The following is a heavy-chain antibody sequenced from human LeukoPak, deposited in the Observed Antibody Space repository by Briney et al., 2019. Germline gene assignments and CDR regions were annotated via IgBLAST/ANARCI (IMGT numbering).Heavy chain of an antibody. CDR3: AKGGYYYDSSGPSAGI. CDR1: GFTFSSYG. J-gene: IGHJ3*02. V-gene: IGHV3-30*02. D-gene: IGHD3-22*01. Sequence: GGSLRLSCAASGFTFSSYGMHWVRQAPGKGLEWVAFIRYDGSNKYYADSVKGRFTISRDNSKNTLYLQMNSLRAEDTAVYYCAKGGYYYDSSGPSAGIWGQGTMVTVSS. CDR2: IRYDGSNK.